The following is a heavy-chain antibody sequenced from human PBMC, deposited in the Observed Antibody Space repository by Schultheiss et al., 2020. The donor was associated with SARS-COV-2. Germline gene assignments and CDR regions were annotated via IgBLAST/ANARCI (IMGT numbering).Heavy chain of an antibody. D-gene: IGHD1-7*01. CDR1: GGSISSSSYY. V-gene: IGHV4-39*07. CDR3: ARDRLYNWNYDGY. CDR2: IYYSGST. J-gene: IGHJ4*02. Sequence: SETLSLTCTVSGGSISSSSYYWGWIRQPPGKGLEWIGSIYYSGSTYYNPSLKSRVTISVDTSKNQFSLKLSSVTAADTAVNYCARDRLYNWNYDGYWGQGTLGTGSS.